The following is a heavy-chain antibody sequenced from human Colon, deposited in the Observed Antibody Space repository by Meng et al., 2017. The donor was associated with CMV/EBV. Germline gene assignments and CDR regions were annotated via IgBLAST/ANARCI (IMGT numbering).Heavy chain of an antibody. Sequence: GGSLRLSCVASGLTFTKAWMSWVRQAPGKGLEWVGRLKSNNDGGTTYYAAPVKSRFTISRDDSKDTVFLQMNSLKTEDAAVYYCTTDGGSTRNFYGLDVWGQGTTVTVSS. CDR2: LKSNNDGGTT. CDR1: GLTFTKAW. V-gene: IGHV3-15*01. J-gene: IGHJ6*02. CDR3: TTDGGSTRNFYGLDV. D-gene: IGHD3-16*01.